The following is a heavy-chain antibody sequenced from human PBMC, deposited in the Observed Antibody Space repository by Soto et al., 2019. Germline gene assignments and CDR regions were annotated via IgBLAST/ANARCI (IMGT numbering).Heavy chain of an antibody. V-gene: IGHV1-69*13. D-gene: IGHD6-13*01. CDR1: GGTFSSYA. Sequence: VASVKVSCKASGGTFSSYAISWVRQAPGQGLEWMGGIIPIFGTANYAQKFQGRVTITVDESTSTAYMELSSLRSEDTAVYYCAREGDPVYSSSWHNAGVGSDYYGMDVWGQGTTVTVSS. J-gene: IGHJ6*02. CDR3: AREGDPVYSSSWHNAGVGSDYYGMDV. CDR2: IIPIFGTA.